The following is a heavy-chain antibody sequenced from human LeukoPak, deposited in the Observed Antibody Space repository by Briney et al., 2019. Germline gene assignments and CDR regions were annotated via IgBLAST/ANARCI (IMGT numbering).Heavy chain of an antibody. J-gene: IGHJ5*02. CDR3: ASGRSDFWSSYNWFDP. CDR1: GGSISSYY. CDR2: IYYSGST. V-gene: IGHV4-59*08. D-gene: IGHD3-3*01. Sequence: SETLSLTCTVSGGSISSYYWSWIRQPPGKGLEWIGYIYYSGSTNYNPSLKSRVTISVDTSKNQFSLKLSSVTAADTAVYYCASGRSDFWSSYNWFDPWGQGTLVTVSS.